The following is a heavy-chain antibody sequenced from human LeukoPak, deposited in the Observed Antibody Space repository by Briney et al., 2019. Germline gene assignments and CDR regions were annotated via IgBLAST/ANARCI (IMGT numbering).Heavy chain of an antibody. CDR3: ARVERQYYYDSSGYYTPFGY. J-gene: IGHJ4*02. V-gene: IGHV4-30-4*01. Sequence: PSETLSLTCTVYGGSISSGDYYLSWIRQPPGKGLEWIVYIYYSGSTYYNPSLKSRVTISVDTSKNQFSLKLSSVTAADTAVYYCARVERQYYYDSSGYYTPFGYWGQGTLVTVSS. CDR1: GGSISSGDYY. CDR2: IYYSGST. D-gene: IGHD3-22*01.